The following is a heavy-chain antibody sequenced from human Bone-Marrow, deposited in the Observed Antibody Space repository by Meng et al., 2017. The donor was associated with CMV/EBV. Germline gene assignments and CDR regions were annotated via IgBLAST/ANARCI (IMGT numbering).Heavy chain of an antibody. Sequence: ASVKVSCKAYGYTFTGYYMHWVRQAPGQGLEWMGWINPNRGGTNYAQKFQGRVTMTRDTSINTAYMELSRLRAEDTAVYYCARGGTWSGLRGWEIDLNYYYYGMDVWGQGTTVTGSS. CDR2: INPNRGGT. CDR1: GYTFTGYY. CDR3: ARGGTWSGLRGWEIDLNYYYYGMDV. J-gene: IGHJ6*01. V-gene: IGHV1-2*02. D-gene: IGHD3-3*01.